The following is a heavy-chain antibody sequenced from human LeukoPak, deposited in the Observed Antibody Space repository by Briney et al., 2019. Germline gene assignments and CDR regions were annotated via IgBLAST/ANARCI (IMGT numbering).Heavy chain of an antibody. Sequence: GGSLRLSCAASGFTFSTYAMSWVRQAPGKGLEWVSALSGRGVSTSYADSVRGRFTISRDNSKNTLYLQMNSLRAEDTAVYYCAKAASGNWNDVSDYWGQGTLVTVSS. J-gene: IGHJ4*02. CDR1: GFTFSTYA. CDR2: LSGRGVST. CDR3: AKAASGNWNDVSDY. V-gene: IGHV3-23*01. D-gene: IGHD1-20*01.